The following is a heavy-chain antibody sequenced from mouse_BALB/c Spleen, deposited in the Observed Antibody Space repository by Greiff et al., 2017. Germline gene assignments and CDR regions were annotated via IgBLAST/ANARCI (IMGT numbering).Heavy chain of an antibody. CDR1: GFSLTSYG. Sequence: VKLEESGPGLVAPSQSLSITCTVSGFSLTSYGVHWVRQPPGKGLEWLGVIWAGGSTNYNSALMSRLSISKDNSKSQVFLKMNSLQTDDTAMYYCARDVYYYGHYYAMDYWGQGTSVTVSS. CDR3: ARDVYYYGHYYAMDY. D-gene: IGHD1-1*01. V-gene: IGHV2-9*02. CDR2: IWAGGST. J-gene: IGHJ4*01.